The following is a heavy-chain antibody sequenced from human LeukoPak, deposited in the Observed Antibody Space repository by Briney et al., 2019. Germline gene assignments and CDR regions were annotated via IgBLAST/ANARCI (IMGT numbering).Heavy chain of an antibody. CDR1: GGSITSGGYY. Sequence: SETLSLTCTVSGGSITSGGYYWSWIRQHPEKGLEWIGYMYYSGSNHYNPSLKSRVAISVDTSKNQFSLKLGSVTAADTAVYYCARGKTDYYDSSGPFDYWGQGTLVTVSS. J-gene: IGHJ4*02. D-gene: IGHD3-22*01. CDR3: ARGKTDYYDSSGPFDY. CDR2: MYYSGSN. V-gene: IGHV4-31*03.